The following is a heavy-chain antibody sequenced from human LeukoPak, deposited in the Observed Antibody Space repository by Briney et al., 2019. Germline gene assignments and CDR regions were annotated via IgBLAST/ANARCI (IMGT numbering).Heavy chain of an antibody. CDR3: AKGDIVVVPAANRGYYYYGMDV. D-gene: IGHD2-2*01. J-gene: IGHJ6*02. Sequence: GGSLRLSCAASGFTFSSYGMHWARQAPGKGLEWVAVISYDGSNKYYADSVKGRFTISRDNSKNTLYLQMNSLRAEDTAVYYCAKGDIVVVPAANRGYYYYGMDVWGQGTTVTVSS. V-gene: IGHV3-30*18. CDR2: ISYDGSNK. CDR1: GFTFSSYG.